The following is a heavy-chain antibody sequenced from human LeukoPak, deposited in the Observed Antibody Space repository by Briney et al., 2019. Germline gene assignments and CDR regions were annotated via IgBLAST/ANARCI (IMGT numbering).Heavy chain of an antibody. J-gene: IGHJ4*02. CDR1: GYNFTPYW. D-gene: IGHD6-13*01. CDR3: ARLTDYSSSHYDY. Sequence: PGESLKISCQSSGYNFTPYWIVWVRQMPGKGLEWMGITFAGYSYTIYSPSFQGQVTISADKSISTAYLQWSSLKASDTAMYYCARLTDYSSSHYDYWGQGTLVTVSS. V-gene: IGHV5-51*01. CDR2: TFAGYSYT.